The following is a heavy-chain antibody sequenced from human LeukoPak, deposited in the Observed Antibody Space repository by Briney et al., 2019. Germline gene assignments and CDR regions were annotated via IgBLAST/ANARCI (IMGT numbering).Heavy chain of an antibody. CDR1: GFTFSSYG. CDR2: IRYDGSNK. D-gene: IGHD5-12*01. V-gene: IGHV3-30*02. J-gene: IGHJ4*02. CDR3: AKDPHRGYSGYGYFDY. Sequence: GGSLRLSCAASGFTFSSYGMHWVRQAPGKGLEWVAFIRYDGSNKYYADSVKGRFTTSRDNSKNTLYLQMNSLRAEDTAVYYCAKDPHRGYSGYGYFDYWGQGTLVTVSS.